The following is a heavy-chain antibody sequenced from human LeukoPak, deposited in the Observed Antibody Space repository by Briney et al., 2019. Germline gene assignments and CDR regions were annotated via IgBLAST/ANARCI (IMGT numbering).Heavy chain of an antibody. CDR1: GFTFSNHA. V-gene: IGHV3-23*01. CDR3: AKDIWWSVS. CDR2: ISADAVDT. J-gene: IGHJ5*02. D-gene: IGHD2-8*02. Sequence: GGSLRLSCVASGFTFSNHAMTWVRQAPGKGLEWVSAISADAVDTFYAPSVKGRFTISRDNSKNTMYLQINSLRAEDTAIYYCAKDIWWSVSWGQGTLDTVSS.